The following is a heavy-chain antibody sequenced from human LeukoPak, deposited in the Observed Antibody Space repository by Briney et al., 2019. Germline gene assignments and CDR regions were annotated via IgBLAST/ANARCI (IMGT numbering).Heavy chain of an antibody. CDR1: GFTVFNYW. CDR3: ARRGYSGYDSYFYYMDV. J-gene: IGHJ6*03. CDR2: INLDGSQK. Sequence: GGSLRLSCAASGFTVFNYWMSWVRQAPGKGLEWVANINLDGSQKYYVDSLKGRFTISRDNAKNSLYLQMNSLRAEDTALYYCARRGYSGYDSYFYYMDVWGKGTTVTVSS. D-gene: IGHD5-12*01. V-gene: IGHV3-7*03.